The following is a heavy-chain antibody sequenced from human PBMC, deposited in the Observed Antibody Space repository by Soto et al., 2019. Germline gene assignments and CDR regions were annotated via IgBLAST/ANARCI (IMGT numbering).Heavy chain of an antibody. CDR1: GGSISSSNW. Sequence: LRKTLSLTCAVSGGSISSSNWWSWVRQPPGKGLEWIGEIYHSGSTNYNPSLKSRVTISVDKSKNQFSLKLSSVTAADTAVYYCARLGYYYYYGMDVWGQGTTVTVSS. J-gene: IGHJ6*02. CDR2: IYHSGST. V-gene: IGHV4-4*03. CDR3: ARLGYYYYYGMDV.